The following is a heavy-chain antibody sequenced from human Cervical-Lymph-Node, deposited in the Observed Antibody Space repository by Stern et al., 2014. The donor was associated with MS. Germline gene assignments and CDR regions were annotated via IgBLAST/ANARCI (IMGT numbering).Heavy chain of an antibody. V-gene: IGHV1-69*01. CDR3: ALGGFGHYFEY. CDR2: IFPSIGTE. D-gene: IGHD3-10*01. J-gene: IGHJ4*02. CDR1: GGTFSSSD. Sequence: VQLVQSGAEVQKPGASVKVSCRASGGTFSSSDISWARQAHGQGLEWVEDIFPSIGTENYAQNSQGRVTIHADESTSTAYMELSSLRSEDTAIYYCALGGFGHYFEYWGQGTLVTVSS.